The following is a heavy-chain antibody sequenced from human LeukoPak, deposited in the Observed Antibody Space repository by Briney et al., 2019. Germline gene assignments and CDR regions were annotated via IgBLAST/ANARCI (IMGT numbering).Heavy chain of an antibody. CDR3: AREGWAAAGIAHLDYYYMDV. J-gene: IGHJ6*03. Sequence: PSETLSLTCTVSGGSISSSSYYWGWIRQPPGKGLEWIGSIYYSGSTYYNPSLKSRVTISVDTSKNQFSLKLSSVTAADTAVYYCAREGWAAAGIAHLDYYYMDVWGKGTTVTISS. CDR2: IYYSGST. D-gene: IGHD6-13*01. CDR1: GGSISSSSYY. V-gene: IGHV4-39*07.